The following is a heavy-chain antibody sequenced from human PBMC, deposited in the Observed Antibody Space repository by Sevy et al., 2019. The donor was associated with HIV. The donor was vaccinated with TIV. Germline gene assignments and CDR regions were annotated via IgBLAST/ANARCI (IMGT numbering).Heavy chain of an antibody. J-gene: IGHJ4*02. CDR1: GFTFSDYY. V-gene: IGHV3-21*06. D-gene: IGHD2-2*01. CDR3: ARDGGCSSTSCLLYFDS. Sequence: GGSLRLSCAASGFTFSDYYMNWVRQAPGKGLEWVSSISARSSYIHYADSVRGRFTISSDNAKNSLYLQMNSLRADDTAVDFCARDGGCSSTSCLLYFDSWGQGALVTVSS. CDR2: ISARSSYI.